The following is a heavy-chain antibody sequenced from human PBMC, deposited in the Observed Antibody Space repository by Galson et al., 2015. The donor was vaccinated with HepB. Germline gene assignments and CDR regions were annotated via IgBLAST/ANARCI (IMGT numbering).Heavy chain of an antibody. CDR1: GFTFSNYA. CDR3: AKGNMAARPYYFDC. D-gene: IGHD6-6*01. CDR2: ITDTGGST. J-gene: IGHJ4*02. Sequence: SLRLSCAASGFTFSNYAMAWVRQAPGRGLEWVSAITDTGGSTYHADSVKGRFTISRDNSKSTLSLQMDSLRAEDTALYYCAKGNMAARPYYFDCWGQGTLVAVSS. V-gene: IGHV3-23*01.